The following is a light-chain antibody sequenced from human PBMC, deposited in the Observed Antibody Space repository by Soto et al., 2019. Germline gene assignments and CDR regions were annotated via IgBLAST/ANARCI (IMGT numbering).Light chain of an antibody. V-gene: IGKV3-11*01. J-gene: IGKJ2*01. CDR2: DAS. CDR3: QQRSNRDT. CDR1: QSVSSY. Sequence: EIVLTQSPAILSLSPGERATVSCRASQSVSSYLAWYQQKPGQAPRLVIYDASNRATGIAARFSGSGSGTHFTLTISSLEPEDFAVYHCQQRSNRDTFGQGTKLEIK.